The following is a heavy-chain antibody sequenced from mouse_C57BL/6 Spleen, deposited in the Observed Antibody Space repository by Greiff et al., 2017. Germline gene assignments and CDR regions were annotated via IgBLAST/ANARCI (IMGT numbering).Heavy chain of an antibody. CDR3: TRWTGTVYYFDY. V-gene: IGHV1-5*01. CDR2: IYPGNSDT. D-gene: IGHD4-1*01. CDR1: GYTFTSYW. Sequence: EVQLVESGTVLARPGASVKMSCKTSGYTFTSYWMHWVKQRPGQGLEWIGAIYPGNSDTSYNQKFKGKAKLTGDTSASTAYMELSSLTTEDSAVYYCTRWTGTVYYFDYWGQGTTLTVSS. J-gene: IGHJ2*01.